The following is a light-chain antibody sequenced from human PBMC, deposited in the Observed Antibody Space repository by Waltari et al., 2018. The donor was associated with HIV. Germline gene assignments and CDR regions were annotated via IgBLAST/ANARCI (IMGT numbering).Light chain of an antibody. CDR2: TNT. J-gene: IGLJ2*01. Sequence: QSVLTQPPSASGTPGQRVTISCSGSSSNIGDNTVNWYQQLPGTAPKLLIYTNTQRPSGVPDRFSGSKSGTSASLAISGLQADDEAEYFCSFYGGSNILVFGGWTKLTVL. CDR1: SSNIGDNT. CDR3: SFYGGSNILV. V-gene: IGLV1-44*01.